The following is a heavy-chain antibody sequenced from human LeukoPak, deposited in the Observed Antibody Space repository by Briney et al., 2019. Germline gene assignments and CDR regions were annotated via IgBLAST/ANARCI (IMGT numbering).Heavy chain of an antibody. J-gene: IGHJ4*02. V-gene: IGHV1-69*13. CDR2: IIPIFGTA. D-gene: IGHD1-26*01. Sequence: ASVKVSCKASGGTFSSYAISWVRQAPGQGLEWMGGIIPIFGTANYAQKFQGRVTITADESTSTAYTELRSLRSVDTAVYYCARGTSGSYDYWGQGTLVTVSS. CDR1: GGTFSSYA. CDR3: ARGTSGSYDY.